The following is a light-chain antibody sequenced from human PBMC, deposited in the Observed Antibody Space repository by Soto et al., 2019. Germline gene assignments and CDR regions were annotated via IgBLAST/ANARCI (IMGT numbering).Light chain of an antibody. CDR1: QSISSW. CDR3: QQYNSYQYT. CDR2: KAS. V-gene: IGKV1-5*03. Sequence: DIQMTQSPSTLSASVGDRVTITCRASQSISSWLAWYQQKPGKAPKLLIYKASSLEGGIPSRFSGSGSETEVTLTISSLQPEEFATYYCQQYNSYQYTFGQGTKLEIK. J-gene: IGKJ2*01.